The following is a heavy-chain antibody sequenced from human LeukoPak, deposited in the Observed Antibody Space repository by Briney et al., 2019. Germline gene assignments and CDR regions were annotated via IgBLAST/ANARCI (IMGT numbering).Heavy chain of an antibody. D-gene: IGHD1-26*01. Sequence: RSGTSLRLSCAASGFTFRNYGMHWVRQAAGKGLEWVAVIWNDGSKDSYTDSVKGRFINSRDNSRNTLYLQMNSLRSEDTAVYFCAKDDWTVGTWAPDLWGQGTLVTVSS. CDR2: IWNDGSKD. CDR1: GFTFRNYG. J-gene: IGHJ5*02. V-gene: IGHV3-33*06. CDR3: AKDDWTVGTWAPDL.